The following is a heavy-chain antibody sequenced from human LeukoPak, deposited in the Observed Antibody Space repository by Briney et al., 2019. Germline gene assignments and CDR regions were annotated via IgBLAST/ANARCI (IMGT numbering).Heavy chain of an antibody. CDR2: MNLSGST. CDR1: GGSFSGYY. Sequence: SETLSLTCAVYGGSFSGYYWSWIRQPPGKGLEWIGEMNLSGSTNYNHSPKRRVTISVATSKYQISLKLSSVTAADTAVYYCARVVGYPLRRRLDYWGQGTLVTVSS. V-gene: IGHV4-34*01. D-gene: IGHD5-18*01. CDR3: ARVVGYPLRRRLDY. J-gene: IGHJ4*02.